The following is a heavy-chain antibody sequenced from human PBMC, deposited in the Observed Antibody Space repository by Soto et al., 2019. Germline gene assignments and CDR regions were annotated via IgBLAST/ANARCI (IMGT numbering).Heavy chain of an antibody. Sequence: SVKVSCKASGGTFSSYAISWVRQAPGQGLEWMGGIIPIFGTANYAQKFQGRVTITADESTSTAYMELSSLRSEDTAVYYCAERTYYNYYHGRDVWGQGTRVTVSS. CDR3: AERTYYNYYHGRDV. CDR1: GGTFSSYA. J-gene: IGHJ6*02. V-gene: IGHV1-69*13. D-gene: IGHD1-1*01. CDR2: IIPIFGTA.